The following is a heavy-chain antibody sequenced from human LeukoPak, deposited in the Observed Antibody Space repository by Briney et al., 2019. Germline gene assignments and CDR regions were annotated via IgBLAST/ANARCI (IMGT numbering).Heavy chain of an antibody. CDR3: ARQYYDILTAYYAAGSWFDH. D-gene: IGHD3-9*01. J-gene: IGHJ5*02. CDR2: IYYSGST. V-gene: IGHV4-31*03. CDR1: GGSISSDNSY. Sequence: PSETLSLTCTVSGGSISSDNSYWSWIRHHPGKGLELIGHIYYSGSTYYSPSLKSRVTISIDTSKNQFSLKLRSVTAAYTAVYFCARQYYDILTAYYAAGSWFDHWGQGTLVTVSS.